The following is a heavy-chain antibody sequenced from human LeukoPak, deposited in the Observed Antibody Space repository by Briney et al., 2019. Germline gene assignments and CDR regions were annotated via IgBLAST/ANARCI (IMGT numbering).Heavy chain of an antibody. J-gene: IGHJ3*02. D-gene: IGHD3-10*01. CDR3: ARKEIRTIWFGFEEAFDI. V-gene: IGHV1-2*02. Sequence: ASVKASCKASGYTFTGYYMHWVRQAPGQGLEWMGWINPNSGGTNYAQKFQGRVTMTRDTSISTAYMELSRLRSDDTAVYYCARKEIRTIWFGFEEAFDIWGQGTMVTVSS. CDR1: GYTFTGYY. CDR2: INPNSGGT.